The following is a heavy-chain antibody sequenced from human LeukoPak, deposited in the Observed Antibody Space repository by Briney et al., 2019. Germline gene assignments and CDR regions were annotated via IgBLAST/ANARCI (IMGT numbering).Heavy chain of an antibody. CDR3: ARERVSSGYFDY. CDR2: ISSSSSYI. V-gene: IGHV3-21*01. D-gene: IGHD6-6*01. Sequence: KPGGSLRLSCAASGFTFSSYSMNWVRQAPGKGLEWVSSISSSSSYIYYADSVKGRFTISRDNAKNSPYLQMNSLRAEDTAVYYCARERVSSGYFDYWGQGTLVTVSS. J-gene: IGHJ4*02. CDR1: GFTFSSYS.